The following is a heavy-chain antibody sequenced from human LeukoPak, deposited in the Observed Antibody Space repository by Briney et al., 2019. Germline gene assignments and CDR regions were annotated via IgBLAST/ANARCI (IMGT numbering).Heavy chain of an antibody. J-gene: IGHJ6*02. CDR3: AKDALIVATIYYYYGMDV. Sequence: GRSLRLSCAASKLTISSYGMHWVRQAPGKGLEWVAVISYDGSNKYYADSVKGRFTISRDNYKNTLYLQMNSLRAEDTAVYYCAKDALIVATIYYYYGMDVWGQGTTVTVSS. CDR1: KLTISSYG. D-gene: IGHD5-12*01. CDR2: ISYDGSNK. V-gene: IGHV3-30*18.